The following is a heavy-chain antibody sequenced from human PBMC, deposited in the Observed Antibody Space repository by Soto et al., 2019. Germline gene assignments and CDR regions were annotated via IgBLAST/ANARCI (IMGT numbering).Heavy chain of an antibody. V-gene: IGHV4-30-2*01. J-gene: IGHJ3*01. CDR1: GGSISSGGYS. Sequence: QLQLQESGSGLVKPSQTLSLTCAVSGGSISSGGYSWTWIRQPPGKGLEGIGYIYHSGNTYYTPSLNSRVTTSGNRSKYQFTLNLSSVTAAGTAVYYCAINVAAADALDVWGQDTMVTVSS. CDR3: AINVAAADALDV. CDR2: IYHSGNT. D-gene: IGHD2-15*01.